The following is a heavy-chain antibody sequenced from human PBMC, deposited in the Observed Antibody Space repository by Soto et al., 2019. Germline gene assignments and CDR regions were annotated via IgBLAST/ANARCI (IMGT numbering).Heavy chain of an antibody. CDR2: ISSSSSHI. J-gene: IGHJ3*02. Sequence: EVQLVESGGGLVKPGGSLRLSCAASGFTFSYYSMIWVRQAPGKGLEWVSCISSSSSHIYYADSVKGRFTISRDNAKNSLYLQMNSLRAEDTAVYYCARDQDAFDIWGQGTMVTDSS. V-gene: IGHV3-21*02. CDR1: GFTFSYYS. CDR3: ARDQDAFDI.